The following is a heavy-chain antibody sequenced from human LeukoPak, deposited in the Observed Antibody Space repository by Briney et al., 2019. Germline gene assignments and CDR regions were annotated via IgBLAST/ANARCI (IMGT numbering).Heavy chain of an antibody. CDR2: ISGSGGST. CDR1: GFTFSSYA. D-gene: IGHD6-13*01. CDR3: AKGSFSSSWYSYYFDY. Sequence: GGSLRLSCAASGFTFSSYAMSWVRQAPGKGPEWVSAISGSGGSTYYADSVKGRFTISRDNSKNTLYLQMNSLRAEDTAVYYCAKGSFSSSWYSYYFDYWGQGTLVTVSS. J-gene: IGHJ4*02. V-gene: IGHV3-23*01.